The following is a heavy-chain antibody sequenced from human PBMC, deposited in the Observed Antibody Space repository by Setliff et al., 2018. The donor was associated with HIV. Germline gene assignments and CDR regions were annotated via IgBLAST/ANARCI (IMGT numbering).Heavy chain of an antibody. V-gene: IGHV3-66*02. CDR3: ARGYYMDV. J-gene: IGHJ6*03. Sequence: QPGGSMRLSCSASGFTVSSNYMNWVRKAPGKGLEWVSVIYSGGSTYYADSVKGRFTISRDNSKNTLYLQMNSLRGEDTAVYYFARGYYMDVWGKGTTVTVS. CDR2: IYSGGST. CDR1: GFTVSSNY.